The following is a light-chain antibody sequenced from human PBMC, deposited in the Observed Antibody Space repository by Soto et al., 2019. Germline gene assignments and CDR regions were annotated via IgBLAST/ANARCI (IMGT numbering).Light chain of an antibody. CDR2: ATS. CDR1: QGIAPY. J-gene: IGKJ4*01. CDR3: QKYHRAPIT. Sequence: DVQMTQSPSSLSAFVGDRVTITCRASQGIAPYLAWFQQKPGKVPKLLIYATSTLQSGVPSRFSGSGSGTDFTLTINSLQPEDVGTYYCQKYHRAPITFGGGTKVEIK. V-gene: IGKV1-27*01.